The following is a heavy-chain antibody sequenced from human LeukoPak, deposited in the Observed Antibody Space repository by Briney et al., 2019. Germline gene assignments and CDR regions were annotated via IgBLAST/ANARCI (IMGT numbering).Heavy chain of an antibody. V-gene: IGHV4-39*01. J-gene: IGHJ4*02. Sequence: PSETPSLTCTVSGGSISSSSYYWGWIRQPPGKGLEWIGSIYYSGSTYYNPALKSRVTISVDTYKNQFSLQLSSVTAADTAVYYCARLSRGGPRDVLGTPDGWGQGTLVTVSS. CDR2: IYYSGST. D-gene: IGHD3-3*02. CDR3: ARLSRGGPRDVLGTPDG. CDR1: GGSISSSSYY.